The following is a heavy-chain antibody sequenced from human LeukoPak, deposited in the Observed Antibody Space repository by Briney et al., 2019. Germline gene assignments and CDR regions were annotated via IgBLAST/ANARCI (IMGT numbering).Heavy chain of an antibody. CDR3: ARDRHKYNYDGSGYPPY. V-gene: IGHV4-34*01. J-gene: IGHJ4*02. CDR1: GFIFSSYS. Sequence: GPLRLSCAASGFIFSSYSMNWVRQPPGKGLEWIGEINHSGSTNYNPSLKSRVTISVDTSKNQFSLKLSSVTAADTAVYYCARDRHKYNYDGSGYPPYWGQGTLVTVSS. D-gene: IGHD3-22*01. CDR2: INHSGST.